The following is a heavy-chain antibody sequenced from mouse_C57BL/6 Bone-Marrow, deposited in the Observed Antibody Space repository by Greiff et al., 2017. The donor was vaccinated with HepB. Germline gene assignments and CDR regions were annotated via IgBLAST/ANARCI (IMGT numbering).Heavy chain of an antibody. V-gene: IGHV1-82*01. CDR3: ARSVYGNYGY. CDR2: IYPGDGDT. Sequence: VQLQQSGPELVKPGASVKISCKASGYAFSSSWMNWVKQRPGKGLEWIGRIYPGDGDTNYNGKLKGKATLTADKSSSTAYMQLSSLTSEDSAVYFCARSVYGNYGYWGQGTTLTVSS. D-gene: IGHD2-1*01. CDR1: GYAFSSSW. J-gene: IGHJ2*01.